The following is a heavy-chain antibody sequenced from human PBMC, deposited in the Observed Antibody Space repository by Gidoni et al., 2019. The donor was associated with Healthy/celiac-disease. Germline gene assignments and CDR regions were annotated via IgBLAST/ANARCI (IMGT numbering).Heavy chain of an antibody. CDR2: INHSGST. J-gene: IGHJ4*02. Sequence: VQPHQWCAGLLKPSETLSITCAVYGGSFSGYYWSWFRQPPGTGLEWIGEINHSGSTNYNPSLKSRVTISVDTSKNQFTLKLSSVTAADTAVYYCARRGLGYCSGGSCYKVPFDYWGQGTLVTVSS. V-gene: IGHV4-34*01. CDR3: ARRGLGYCSGGSCYKVPFDY. CDR1: GGSFSGYY. D-gene: IGHD2-15*01.